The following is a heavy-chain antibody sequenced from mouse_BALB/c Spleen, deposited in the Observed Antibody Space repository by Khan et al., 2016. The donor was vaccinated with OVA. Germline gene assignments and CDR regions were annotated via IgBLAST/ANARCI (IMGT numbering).Heavy chain of an antibody. CDR2: INTNTGEP. V-gene: IGHV9-3*02. CDR1: GYTFTNYG. J-gene: IGHJ4*01. CDR3: ARSRWLVPPMDY. D-gene: IGHD2-3*01. Sequence: QIQLVQSGPELKKPGETVKISCKASGYTFTNYGMNWVKQSPGKGLKWMGWINTNTGEPTYAEEFKGRFAFSLETSASTAYLQINNIKNEDTATFCCARSRWLVPPMDYWGQGTSVTVSS.